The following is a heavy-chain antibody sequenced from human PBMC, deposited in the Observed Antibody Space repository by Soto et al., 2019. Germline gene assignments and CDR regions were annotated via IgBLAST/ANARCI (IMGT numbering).Heavy chain of an antibody. CDR1: GYTFATYD. D-gene: IGHD3-3*01. CDR2: MNPNSGNT. J-gene: IGHJ6*03. Sequence: QVQLVQSGAEVKKPGASVKVSCKASGYTFATYDINWVRQATGQGLEWMGWMNPNSGNTGYAQKFQGRVTMTRNTSISTAYMALSSLRYEDTAVYYCARGYYDCGSGYPNHYYMDVWGKGTTVTVSS. CDR3: ARGYYDCGSGYPNHYYMDV. V-gene: IGHV1-8*01.